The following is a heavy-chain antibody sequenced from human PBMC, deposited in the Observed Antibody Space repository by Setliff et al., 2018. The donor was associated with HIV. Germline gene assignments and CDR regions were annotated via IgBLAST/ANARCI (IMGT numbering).Heavy chain of an antibody. Sequence: ASVKVSCKASGCTFTSYAMHWVRQAPGQRLEWMGWINAGNGNTKYSQKFQGRVTITRDTSASTAYMELSSLRSEDTAVYYCAKTIAAAATLPFDFWGQGTLVTSPQ. J-gene: IGHJ4*02. CDR1: GCTFTSYA. V-gene: IGHV1-3*01. D-gene: IGHD6-13*01. CDR2: INAGNGNT. CDR3: AKTIAAAATLPFDF.